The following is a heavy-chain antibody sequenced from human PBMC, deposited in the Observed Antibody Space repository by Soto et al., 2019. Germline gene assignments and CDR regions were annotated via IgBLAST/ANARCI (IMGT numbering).Heavy chain of an antibody. J-gene: IGHJ6*02. CDR1: GGSVSSGSFY. CDR2: FYDSGST. Sequence: SETLSLTCTVSGGSVSSGSFYWSWIRRPPGKGLEWIGYFYDSGSTNYNPSLRSRVTMSVDTSKNQFSLKLSSVTAADTAVYYCAASAPPATNYYYAMDVWGQGTTVTVYS. V-gene: IGHV4-61*01. CDR3: AASAPPATNYYYAMDV. D-gene: IGHD5-12*01.